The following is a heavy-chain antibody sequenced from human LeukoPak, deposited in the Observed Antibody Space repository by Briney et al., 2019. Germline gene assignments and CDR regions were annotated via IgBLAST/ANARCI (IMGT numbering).Heavy chain of an antibody. J-gene: IGHJ4*02. V-gene: IGHV4-39*01. CDR2: VYHSGNT. CDR3: ARHHAEILVPND. D-gene: IGHD1-1*01. Sequence: SETLSLTCTVSGGYIISRSHYWGWIRQPPGKGLEWIGSVYHSGNTYYNPSLKTRATISIDTPTSKNQFSLTLSSVTAADTAVYYCARHHAEILVPNDWGQGTLVTVSS. CDR1: GGYIISRSHY.